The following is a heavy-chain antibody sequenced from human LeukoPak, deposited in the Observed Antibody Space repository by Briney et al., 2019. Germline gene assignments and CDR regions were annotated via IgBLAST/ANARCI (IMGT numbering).Heavy chain of an antibody. V-gene: IGHV4-4*07. Sequence: SETLSLTCTVSGGSISNYYWSWIRQPAGKGLEWIGRIYTTGSTYYNPSLKSRVTISVDTSKNQFSLKVSSVSAADTAVYYCARAYSSSWYWNWFDPWGQGTLVTVSS. CDR3: ARAYSSSWYWNWFDP. CDR2: IYTTGST. D-gene: IGHD6-13*01. J-gene: IGHJ5*02. CDR1: GGSISNYY.